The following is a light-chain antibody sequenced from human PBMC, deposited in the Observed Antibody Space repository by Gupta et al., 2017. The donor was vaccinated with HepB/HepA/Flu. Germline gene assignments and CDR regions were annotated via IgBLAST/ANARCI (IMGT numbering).Light chain of an antibody. Sequence: SYVLTQPPSVSVAPGKTARVTCGGNNIGSKSVHWYQQKPGQAPVLRGYVDGDRPSGIPERFSGSTSGNTDNLTTRTVEAGEEADEDEYVWVSSSDDYWVFGGGTKLTVL. V-gene: IGLV3-21*03. CDR2: VDG. CDR1: NIGSKS. CDR3: YVWVSSSDDYWV. J-gene: IGLJ3*02.